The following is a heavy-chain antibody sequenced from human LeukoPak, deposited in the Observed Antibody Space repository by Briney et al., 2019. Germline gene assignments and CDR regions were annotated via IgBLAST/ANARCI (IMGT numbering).Heavy chain of an antibody. CDR1: GGSISSGGYY. D-gene: IGHD3-22*01. J-gene: IGHJ4*02. CDR2: IYYSGST. Sequence: SQTLSLTCTVSGGSISSGGYYWSWIRQHPGKGLEWIGYIYYSGSTYYNPSLKSRVTISVDTSKNQFSLKLSSVTAADTAVYYCARGAHLNYYDSSGLFDYWGQGTLVTVSS. CDR3: ARGAHLNYYDSSGLFDY. V-gene: IGHV4-31*03.